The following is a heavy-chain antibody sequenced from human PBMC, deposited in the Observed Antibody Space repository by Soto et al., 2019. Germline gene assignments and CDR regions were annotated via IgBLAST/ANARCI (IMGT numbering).Heavy chain of an antibody. CDR3: ARDVIDDYSLSNWFDP. CDR1: GFTCSSYA. D-gene: IGHD4-4*01. V-gene: IGHV3-30-3*01. Sequence: QVQLVESGGGVVQPGRSLRLSCAASGFTCSSYAMHWVRQAPGTGLEWVAVISYDGSNKYYADSVKGRFTISRDNSKNTLYLQMNSLRAEDTAVYYCARDVIDDYSLSNWFDPWGQGTLVTVSS. CDR2: ISYDGSNK. J-gene: IGHJ5*02.